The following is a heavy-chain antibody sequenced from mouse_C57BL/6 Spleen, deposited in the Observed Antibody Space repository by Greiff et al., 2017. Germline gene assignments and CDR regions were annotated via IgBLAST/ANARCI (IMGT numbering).Heavy chain of an antibody. CDR1: GYTFPSYW. CDR2: INPNSGST. J-gene: IGHJ2*01. CDR3: ASPKYYGSSSFDY. Sequence: QVQLQQPGAELVKPGASVKLSCKASGYTFPSYWMHWVKQRPGQGLEWIGMINPNSGSTNYNEKLKSKATLTVDKSSSTAYMQLSSLTSEDSAVYYCASPKYYGSSSFDYWGQGTTLTVSS. V-gene: IGHV1-64*01. D-gene: IGHD1-1*01.